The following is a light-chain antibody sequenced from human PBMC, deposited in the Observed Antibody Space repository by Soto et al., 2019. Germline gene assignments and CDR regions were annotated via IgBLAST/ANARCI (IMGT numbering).Light chain of an antibody. J-gene: IGKJ3*01. Sequence: EIVLTQSPVTLSLSPGEKATLSCRASQSLDTYTLAWYQQKPGQAPRLLLYGASTRAAAIPDRFIGSGSGTDFALTISRLEPEDFAVYYCQQYAESPLTFGPGTKVDIK. CDR2: GAS. V-gene: IGKV3-20*01. CDR3: QQYAESPLT. CDR1: QSLDTYT.